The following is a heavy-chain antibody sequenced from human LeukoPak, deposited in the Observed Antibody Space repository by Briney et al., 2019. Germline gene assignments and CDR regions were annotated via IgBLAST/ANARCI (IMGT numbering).Heavy chain of an antibody. V-gene: IGHV3-7*01. Sequence: PGGSLRLSCAASGFTFSSYWMSWVRQAPGKGLEWVANIKQDGSEKYYVDSVKGRFTISRDNAKNSLYLQMNSLRAEDTAVYYCARGEYYYGSGSWVPSDYWGQGTLVTVSS. CDR3: ARGEYYYGSGSWVPSDY. CDR1: GFTFSSYW. CDR2: IKQDGSEK. D-gene: IGHD3-10*01. J-gene: IGHJ4*02.